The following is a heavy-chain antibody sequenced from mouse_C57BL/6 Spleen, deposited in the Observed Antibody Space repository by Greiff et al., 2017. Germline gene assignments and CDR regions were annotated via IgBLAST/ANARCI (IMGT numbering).Heavy chain of an antibody. CDR3: VRQYSNYFDY. D-gene: IGHD2-5*01. J-gene: IGHJ2*01. CDR1: GFSFNTYA. V-gene: IGHV10-1*01. Sequence: DVQLVESGGGLVQPKGSLKLSCAASGFSFNTYAMNWVRQAPGKGLEWVARIRSKSNNYATYYADSVKDRFTISRDDSESMLYLQMNNLKTEDTAMYYCVRQYSNYFDYWGQGTTLTVSS. CDR2: IRSKSNNYAT.